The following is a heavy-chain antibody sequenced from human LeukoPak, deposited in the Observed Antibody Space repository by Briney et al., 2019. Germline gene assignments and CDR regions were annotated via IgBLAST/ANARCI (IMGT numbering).Heavy chain of an antibody. CDR1: GFTFSDYW. CDR3: ARDRWNFDY. D-gene: IGHD4-23*01. J-gene: IGHJ4*02. Sequence: GRSLRLSCAASGFTFSDYWMHWVRQAPGKGLVRVSRINSDGTSISYADSVKGRFTISRDNAKNTLYLQMNSLRAEDSAVYYCARDRWNFDYWGQGTLVTVSS. V-gene: IGHV3-74*01. CDR2: INSDGTSI.